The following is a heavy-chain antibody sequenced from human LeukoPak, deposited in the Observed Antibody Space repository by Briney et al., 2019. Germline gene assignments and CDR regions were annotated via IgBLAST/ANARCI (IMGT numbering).Heavy chain of an antibody. J-gene: IGHJ4*02. D-gene: IGHD2-15*01. CDR2: ISSSSSYI. Sequence: GGSLRLSCAASGFTFSSYSMNWVRQAPGKGLEWVSSISSSSSYIYYADSVKGRFTIARDNAKNSLYLQMNSLRAEDTAVYYCARGYRSGGSCYFNYFDYWGQGTLVTVSS. CDR3: ARGYRSGGSCYFNYFDY. V-gene: IGHV3-21*01. CDR1: GFTFSSYS.